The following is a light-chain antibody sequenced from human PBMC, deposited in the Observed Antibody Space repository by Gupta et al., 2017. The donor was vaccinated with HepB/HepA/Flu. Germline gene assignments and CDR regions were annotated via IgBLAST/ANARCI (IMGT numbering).Light chain of an antibody. Sequence: ELVLTQSPGTLSLSPGEGATLSCKASQSIASSYLAWYRQKPGQAPTLLIYGASRRATGIPDRLSGSGSGTDFTLSINRLEPEDFAVYYCQQYGSSPGTFGQGTKVEIE. CDR2: GAS. J-gene: IGKJ1*01. CDR1: QSIASSY. CDR3: QQYGSSPGT. V-gene: IGKV3-20*01.